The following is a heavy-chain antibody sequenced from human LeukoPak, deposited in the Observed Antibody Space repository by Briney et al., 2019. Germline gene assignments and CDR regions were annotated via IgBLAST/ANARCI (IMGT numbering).Heavy chain of an antibody. V-gene: IGHV3-48*01. CDR1: GFTFSSYS. D-gene: IGHD2-15*01. J-gene: IGHJ4*02. CDR2: ISSSSGSII. Sequence: GGSLRLSCAASGFTFSSYSMNWVRQAPGKGLEWVPYISSSSGSIIYYADSVKGRFTISRDNAKNSLYVQMNSLRAEDTAVYYCARDGYCSGSSCYSTTDYWGQGTLVTVSS. CDR3: ARDGYCSGSSCYSTTDY.